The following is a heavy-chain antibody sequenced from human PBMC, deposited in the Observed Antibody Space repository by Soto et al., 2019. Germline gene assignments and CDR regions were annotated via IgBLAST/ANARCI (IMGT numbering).Heavy chain of an antibody. CDR1: GYTFTSYA. D-gene: IGHD1-1*01. CDR2: INAGNGNR. CDR3: ARAVQLWADV. Sequence: EASVKVSCKASGYTFTSYAMHWVRQAPGQRLEWMGWINAGNGNRKYSQKFQGRVTITRDTSASTAYMELSSLRSEDTAVYYCARAVQLWADVWGQGTTVNVSS. J-gene: IGHJ6*02. V-gene: IGHV1-3*01.